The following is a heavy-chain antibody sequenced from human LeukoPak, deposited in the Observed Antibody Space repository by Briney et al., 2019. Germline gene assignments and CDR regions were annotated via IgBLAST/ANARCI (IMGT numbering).Heavy chain of an antibody. J-gene: IGHJ6*03. CDR1: GYTFTVYY. CDR3: ARDPKKIVVVPAANEGYYYYMDV. V-gene: IGHV1-2*02. CDR2: INPNSGGT. Sequence: ASVRVSCKASGYTFTVYYMHWVRQAPGQGVEWRGWINPNSGGTNYAQKFQGRVTMTRDTSITTAYMELSRLRSDDTGGYYCARDPKKIVVVPAANEGYYYYMDVWGKGTTVTVSS. D-gene: IGHD2-2*01.